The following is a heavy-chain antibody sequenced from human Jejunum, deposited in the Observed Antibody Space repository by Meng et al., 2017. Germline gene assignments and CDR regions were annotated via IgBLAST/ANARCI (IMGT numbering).Heavy chain of an antibody. CDR2: IDWDDGK. J-gene: IGHJ4*02. Sequence: SGPTLVKPTQTLTLTCTFSGFSLTTYGMRMAWIRQPPGKALEWLARIDWDDGKFYTTSLKTRLTISKDTSKNQVVLTLTNMSPMDTATHYCARMYTMVGYTTYYFDYWGQGSLVTVSS. D-gene: IGHD3-10*01. CDR1: GFSLTTYGMR. V-gene: IGHV2-70*04. CDR3: ARMYTMVGYTTYYFDY.